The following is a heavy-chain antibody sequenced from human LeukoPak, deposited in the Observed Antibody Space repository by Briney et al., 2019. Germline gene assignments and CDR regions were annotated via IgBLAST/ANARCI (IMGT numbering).Heavy chain of an antibody. V-gene: IGHV3-72*01. J-gene: IGHJ4*02. Sequence: GGSLRLSCAASGFTFSDHHMDWVRQAPGKGLEWVGRTRNKANSYTTEYAASVKGRFTISRDDSKNSLYLQMNSLKTEDTAVYYCARPHYYDSSGYYDWGQGTLVTVSS. CDR2: TRNKANSYTT. CDR1: GFTFSDHH. CDR3: ARPHYYDSSGYYD. D-gene: IGHD3-22*01.